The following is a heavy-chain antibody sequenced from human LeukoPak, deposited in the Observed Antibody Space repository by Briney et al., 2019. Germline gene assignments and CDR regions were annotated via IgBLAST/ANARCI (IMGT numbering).Heavy chain of an antibody. J-gene: IGHJ5*02. CDR3: ASGGSSSWYGWFDP. CDR1: GGSISSSNW. Sequence: PSETLSLTCAVSGGSISSSNWWSWVRQPPGKGLEWIGEIYHSGSTNYNPSLKSRVTISVDKSKNQFSLKLSSVTAADTAVYYCASGGSSSWYGWFDPWGQGTLATVSS. V-gene: IGHV4-4*02. D-gene: IGHD6-13*01. CDR2: IYHSGST.